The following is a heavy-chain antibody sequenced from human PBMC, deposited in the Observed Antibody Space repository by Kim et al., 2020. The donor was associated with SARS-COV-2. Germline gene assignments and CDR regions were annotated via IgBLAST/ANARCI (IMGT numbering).Heavy chain of an antibody. CDR3: AKTDCSSTSCQPSSFDY. V-gene: IGHV3-23*01. Sequence: VKGRFTISRDNSKNTLYLQMNSLRAEDTAVYYCAKTDCSSTSCQPSSFDYWGQGTLVTVSS. D-gene: IGHD2-2*01. J-gene: IGHJ4*02.